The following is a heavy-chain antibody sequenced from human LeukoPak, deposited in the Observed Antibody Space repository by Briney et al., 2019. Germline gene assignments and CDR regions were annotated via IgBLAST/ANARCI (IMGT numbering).Heavy chain of an antibody. D-gene: IGHD6-13*01. CDR3: ARVMQQLTDDAFDI. V-gene: IGHV1-8*01. CDR2: MNPNSGNT. J-gene: IGHJ3*02. Sequence: ASVKVSCKASGYTFTSYDINWVRQATGQGLEWMGWMNPNSGNTGYAQKFQGWVTMTRDTSIGTAYMELSRLRSDDTAVYYCARVMQQLTDDAFDIWGQGTMVTISS. CDR1: GYTFTSYD.